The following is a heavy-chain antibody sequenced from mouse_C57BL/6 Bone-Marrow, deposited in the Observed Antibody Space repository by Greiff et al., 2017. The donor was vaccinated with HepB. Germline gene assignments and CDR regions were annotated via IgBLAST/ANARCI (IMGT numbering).Heavy chain of an antibody. V-gene: IGHV1-72*01. J-gene: IGHJ2*01. D-gene: IGHD4-1*01. CDR2: IDPNSGGT. Sequence: KESCKASGYTFTSYWMHWVKQRPGRGLEWIGRIDPNSGGTKYNEKFKSKATLTVDKPSSTAYMQLSSLTSEDSAVYYCASSRKIFRRWDDYWGQGTTLTVSS. CDR1: GYTFTSYW. CDR3: ASSRKIFRRWDDY.